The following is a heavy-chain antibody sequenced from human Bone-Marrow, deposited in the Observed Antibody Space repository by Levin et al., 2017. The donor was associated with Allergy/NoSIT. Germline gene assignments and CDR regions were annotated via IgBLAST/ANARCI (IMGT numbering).Heavy chain of an antibody. D-gene: IGHD1-7*01. Sequence: GESLKISCEASGFTFDKYAMTWVRQAPGKGLEWVSTITGTGGSIYYADSAKGRFTISRDNSKNTLYLQMYNLRADDTAVYFCAKSTLEWELSYFDYWGQGTLVTVSS. CDR3: AKSTLEWELSYFDY. V-gene: IGHV3-23*01. CDR1: GFTFDKYA. CDR2: ITGTGGSI. J-gene: IGHJ4*02.